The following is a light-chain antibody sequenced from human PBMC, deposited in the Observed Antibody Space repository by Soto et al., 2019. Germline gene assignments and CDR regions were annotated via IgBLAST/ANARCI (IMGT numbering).Light chain of an antibody. CDR3: QQYNSWHPT. Sequence: EIVMTQSPAILSVSPGESAALSCRASQSISSDLAWYQQKPGQVYRFLIYGASTRVTGIPARFSATGSGTEFTLTISSLQSEDLAVYYCQQYNSWHPTFGQGTKVDIK. CDR2: GAS. V-gene: IGKV3-15*01. J-gene: IGKJ1*01. CDR1: QSISSD.